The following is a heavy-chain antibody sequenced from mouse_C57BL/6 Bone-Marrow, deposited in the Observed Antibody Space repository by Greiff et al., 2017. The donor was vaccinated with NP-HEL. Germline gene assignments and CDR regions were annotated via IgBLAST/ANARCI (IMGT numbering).Heavy chain of an antibody. Sequence: DVHLVESGAELVKPGASVKLSCTASGFNIKDYYMHWVKQRTEPGLEWIGRIDPEDGETKYAPKFQGKATITADTSSNTAYLQLSSLTSEDTAVYYCARCDYDVLFWYFDVWGTGTTVTVSS. CDR2: IDPEDGET. V-gene: IGHV14-2*01. CDR3: ARCDYDVLFWYFDV. CDR1: GFNIKDYY. D-gene: IGHD2-4*01. J-gene: IGHJ1*03.